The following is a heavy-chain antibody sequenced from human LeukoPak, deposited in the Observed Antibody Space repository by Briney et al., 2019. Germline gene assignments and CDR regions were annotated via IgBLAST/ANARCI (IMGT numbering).Heavy chain of an antibody. D-gene: IGHD3-22*01. Sequence: GASLQISCKGSGYSFTSYWIGWVRQLPGKGLEWMGIIYPGDSDTRYSPSFQGQVTISADKSIGTAYLQWSSLKASDTAMYYCARHPAYDSSGYYYFWGQGTLVTVSS. J-gene: IGHJ4*02. CDR3: ARHPAYDSSGYYYF. CDR1: GYSFTSYW. CDR2: IYPGDSDT. V-gene: IGHV5-51*01.